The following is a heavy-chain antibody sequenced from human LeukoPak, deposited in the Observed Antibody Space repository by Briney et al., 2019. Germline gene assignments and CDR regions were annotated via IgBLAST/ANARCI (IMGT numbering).Heavy chain of an antibody. CDR1: GFTFSSYG. V-gene: IGHV3-48*01. Sequence: PGGSLRLSCAASGFTFSSYGMNWVRQAPGKGLEWVSYISSSSSTIYYADSVKGRFTISRDNAKNSLYLQMNSLRAEDTAVYYCARDRDSSGYYLIDYWGQGTLVTVSS. J-gene: IGHJ4*02. CDR3: ARDRDSSGYYLIDY. CDR2: ISSSSSTI. D-gene: IGHD3-22*01.